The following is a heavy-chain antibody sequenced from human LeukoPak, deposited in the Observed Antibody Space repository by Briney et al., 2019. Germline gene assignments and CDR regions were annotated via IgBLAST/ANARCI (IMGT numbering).Heavy chain of an antibody. D-gene: IGHD3-22*01. CDR2: IYHSGST. CDR1: GGSISSGDYY. V-gene: IGHV4-30-2*01. J-gene: IGHJ6*03. Sequence: PSQTLSLTCTVSGGSISSGDYYWSWIRQPPGKGLEWIGYIYHSGSTYYNPSLKSRVTISVDRSKNQFSLKLSSVTAADTAVYYCARAYDSISYYYMDVWGKGTTVTVSS. CDR3: ARAYDSISYYYMDV.